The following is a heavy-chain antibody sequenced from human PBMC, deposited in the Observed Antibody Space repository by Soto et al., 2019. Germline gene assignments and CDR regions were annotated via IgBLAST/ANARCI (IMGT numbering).Heavy chain of an antibody. J-gene: IGHJ4*02. D-gene: IGHD3-9*01. CDR3: ARLEGLATISYYFDF. CDR2: ISHSGGT. CDR1: GGSFSGYY. V-gene: IGHV4-34*01. Sequence: SETLSLTCAVYGGSFSGYYWSWIRQPPGKGLEWIGEISHSGGTKYNPSLKSRVTISIDTSNNQFSLNLSSVTAADTAVYYCARLEGLATISYYFDFWGPGALVTVSS.